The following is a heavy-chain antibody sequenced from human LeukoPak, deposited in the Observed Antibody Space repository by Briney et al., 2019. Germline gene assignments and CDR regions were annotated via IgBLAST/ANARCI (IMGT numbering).Heavy chain of an antibody. J-gene: IGHJ4*02. D-gene: IGHD3-10*01. V-gene: IGHV3-7*01. CDR1: GFTFNNAW. Sequence: GGSLRLSCAASGFTFNNAWMSWVRQAPGKGLEWVANIKQDGSEKYYVDSVKGRFTISRDNAKNSLYLQMNSLRAEDTAVYYCARGGEVLPTYVLWVLYFDHWGQGTLVTVSS. CDR2: IKQDGSEK. CDR3: ARGGEVLPTYVLWVLYFDH.